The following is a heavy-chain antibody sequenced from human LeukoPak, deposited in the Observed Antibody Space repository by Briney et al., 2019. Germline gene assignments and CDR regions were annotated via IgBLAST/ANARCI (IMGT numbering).Heavy chain of an antibody. CDR2: IYYSGST. D-gene: IGHD3-22*01. V-gene: IGHV4-59*01. CDR3: ARGDYYDSSGYFDY. Sequence: SETLSLTCTVSGGSISSYYWSWIRQPPGKALEWIGYIYYSGSTNYNPSLKSRVTISVDTSKNQFSLKLSSVTAADTAVYYCARGDYYDSSGYFDYWGQGTLVTVSS. J-gene: IGHJ4*02. CDR1: GGSISSYY.